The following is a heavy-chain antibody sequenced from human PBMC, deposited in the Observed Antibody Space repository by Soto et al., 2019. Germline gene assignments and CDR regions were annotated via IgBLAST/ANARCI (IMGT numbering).Heavy chain of an antibody. CDR1: GGSISSGGYS. Sequence: QMQLQESGSGLVKPSQTLSLTCAVSGGSISSGGYSWSWIRQPPGKGLKWSGYIYHSGSTYYNPSLTSRVTISVDRSKNQSFLKLISVTAADTAAYSCARVPGPWGQGTLVTVSS. V-gene: IGHV4-30-2*01. D-gene: IGHD7-27*01. CDR2: IYHSGST. CDR3: ARVPGP. J-gene: IGHJ5*02.